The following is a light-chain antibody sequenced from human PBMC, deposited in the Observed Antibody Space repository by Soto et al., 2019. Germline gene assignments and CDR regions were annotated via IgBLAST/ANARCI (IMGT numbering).Light chain of an antibody. CDR1: QGLSSD. J-gene: IGKJ5*01. CDR3: QQLNSYPIT. Sequence: DLQLTQSPSFLSASVGDRVTITCRASQGLSSDLAWYQQKPGKAPKLLIYAASTLQSGVPSRFSGSGSGTEFTLTFSSLQPEDFATYYCQQLNSYPITFGQGTRLEIK. CDR2: AAS. V-gene: IGKV1-9*01.